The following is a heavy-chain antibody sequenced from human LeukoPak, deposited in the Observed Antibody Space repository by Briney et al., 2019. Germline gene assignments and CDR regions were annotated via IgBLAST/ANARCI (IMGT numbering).Heavy chain of an antibody. CDR3: ARDREIQL. V-gene: IGHV4-59*01. CDR2: IYYSGST. J-gene: IGHJ4*02. CDR1: GGSISSYY. Sequence: SETLSPTCTVSGGSISSYYWSWIRQPPGEGLEWIGYIYYSGSTNYNPSLKSRVTISVDTSKNQFSLKLGSVTAADTAVYYCARDREIQLWGQGTLVTVSS. D-gene: IGHD5-18*01.